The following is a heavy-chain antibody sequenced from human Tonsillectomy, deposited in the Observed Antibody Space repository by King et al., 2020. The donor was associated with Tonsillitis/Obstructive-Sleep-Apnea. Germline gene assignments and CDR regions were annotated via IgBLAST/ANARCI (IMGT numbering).Heavy chain of an antibody. CDR1: GYSFTTYW. J-gene: IGHJ4*02. CDR2: IYPGETET. V-gene: IGHV5-51*03. CDR3: ARLYCSGNSCRSGSRCYFDY. Sequence: QLVQSGAEVKKPGESLKISCKGSGYSFTTYWIAWVRQMPEKGPEWMGIIYPGETETKYSPSFQGQVTISADKSVSTAYLEWSSLKASDTALYYCARLYCSGNSCRSGSRCYFDYWGQGTLVTVSS. D-gene: IGHD2-2*01.